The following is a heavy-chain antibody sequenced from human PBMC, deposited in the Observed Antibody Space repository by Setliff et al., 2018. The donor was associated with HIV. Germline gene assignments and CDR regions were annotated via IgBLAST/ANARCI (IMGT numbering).Heavy chain of an antibody. CDR1: DSGTYY. CDR3: ARAAAGNTGPFDL. CDR2: VSSRGDT. J-gene: IGHJ4*02. V-gene: IGHV4-4*07. D-gene: IGHD4-17*01. Sequence: KPSETLSLTCTVSDSGTYYWSWIRQPAGKGLEWIGRVSSRGDTNYNPSLKSRVTMSVDTSKNQFSLKLTSVTAPDTAVYYCARAAAGNTGPFDLWGQGSPVTVSS.